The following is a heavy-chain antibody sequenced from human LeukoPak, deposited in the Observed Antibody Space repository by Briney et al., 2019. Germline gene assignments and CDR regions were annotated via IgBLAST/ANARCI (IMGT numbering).Heavy chain of an antibody. J-gene: IGHJ4*02. V-gene: IGHV4-38-2*02. Sequence: PSETLSLTCTVSGYSISSGYYWGWIRQPPGKGLEWIGSIYHSGSTYYNPSLKGRVTISVDTSKNQFSLKLSSVTAADTAVYYCARDGSSAVADYWGQGTLVTVSS. CDR2: IYHSGST. D-gene: IGHD6-19*01. CDR3: ARDGSSAVADY. CDR1: GYSISSGYY.